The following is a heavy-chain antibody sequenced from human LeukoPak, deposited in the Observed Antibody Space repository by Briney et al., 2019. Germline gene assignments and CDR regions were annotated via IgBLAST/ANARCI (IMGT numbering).Heavy chain of an antibody. CDR3: ARDPIQLLRRNLNWFDP. V-gene: IGHV1-46*01. CDR2: INPSGGST. CDR1: GYTFTGYY. Sequence: ASVKVSCKASGYTFTGYYMHWVRQAPGQGLEWMGIINPSGGSTSYAQKFQGRVTMTGDTSISTVYMEVRSLRSDDTAVYYCARDPIQLLRRNLNWFDPWGQGTLVTVSS. J-gene: IGHJ5*02. D-gene: IGHD2-2*01.